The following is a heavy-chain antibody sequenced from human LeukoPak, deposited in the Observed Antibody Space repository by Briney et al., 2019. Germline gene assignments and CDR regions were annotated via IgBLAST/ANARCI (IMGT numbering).Heavy chain of an antibody. J-gene: IGHJ4*02. CDR1: GFTVSNYW. V-gene: IGHV3-7*01. CDR3: ARVGLSGSYFDY. Sequence: GRSLRLSCAASGFTVSNYWMSCVRQTPGEGLELGANINQDGTETYYVATVKGRFTITRDNAKNSLYLQMNSLRAEDTAVYYCARVGLSGSYFDYWGQGTLVTVSS. D-gene: IGHD1-26*01. CDR2: INQDGTET.